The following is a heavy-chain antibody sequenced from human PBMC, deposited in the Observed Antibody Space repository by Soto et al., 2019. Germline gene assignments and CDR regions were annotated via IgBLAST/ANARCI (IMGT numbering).Heavy chain of an antibody. J-gene: IGHJ4*02. CDR1: GFTFSSNY. CDR3: ARSYDFWSGSFDY. CDR2: IYSGGST. Sequence: GGSLRLSCAASGFTFSSNYMSWVRQAPGKGLEWVSVIYSGGSTYYVDSVKGRFTISTNNSKNTLYLKMNSLRAEDTAVYYCARSYDFWSGSFDYWGQGTLVTVSS. V-gene: IGHV3-66*01. D-gene: IGHD3-3*01.